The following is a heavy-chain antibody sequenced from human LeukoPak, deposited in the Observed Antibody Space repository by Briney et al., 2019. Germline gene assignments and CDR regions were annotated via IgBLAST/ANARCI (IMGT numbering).Heavy chain of an antibody. CDR3: TTSSRGPRGSYSDY. CDR1: RFTFSNAW. Sequence: GGSLRLSCAASRFTFSNAWMSWVRPAPGKGLEWVGRIKSKTDGGTTDYAAPVKGRFTISRDDSKNTLYLQMNSLKTEDTAVYYCTTSSRGPRGSYSDYWGQGTLVTVSS. V-gene: IGHV3-15*01. D-gene: IGHD3-10*01. CDR2: IKSKTDGGTT. J-gene: IGHJ4*02.